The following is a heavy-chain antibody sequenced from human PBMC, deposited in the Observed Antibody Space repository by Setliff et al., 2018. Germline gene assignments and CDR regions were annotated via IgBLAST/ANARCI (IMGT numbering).Heavy chain of an antibody. D-gene: IGHD3-10*01. V-gene: IGHV4-38-2*01. CDR3: AGGSLHRLDY. Sequence: KPSETLSLTCAVSGYSISSGYYWGWIRQPPGKGLEWIGSIYHSGSTYYNPSLKSRVTISVDTSKNQFSLKLSSVTAADTAVYYCAGGSLHRLDYWGQGTLVTVSS. CDR2: IYHSGST. J-gene: IGHJ4*02. CDR1: GYSISSGYY.